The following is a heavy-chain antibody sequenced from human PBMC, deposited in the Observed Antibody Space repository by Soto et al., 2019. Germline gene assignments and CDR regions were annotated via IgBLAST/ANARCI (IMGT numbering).Heavy chain of an antibody. V-gene: IGHV3-7*01. J-gene: IGHJ4*02. CDR3: MTSVTTHDY. CDR1: GFTLSSYW. D-gene: IGHD4-17*01. CDR2: IKQDGSQK. Sequence: PGGSLRLSCAASGFTLSSYWMNWVRLAPGKGLEWVANIKQDGSQKNYVDSVKGRFTISRDNANNSLYLQMSSLRAEDTAVYYCMTSVTTHDYWGQGTLVTVSS.